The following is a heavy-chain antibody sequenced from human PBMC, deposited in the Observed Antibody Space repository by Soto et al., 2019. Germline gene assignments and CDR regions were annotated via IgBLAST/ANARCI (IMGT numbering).Heavy chain of an antibody. CDR1: GFPFSSYG. CDR3: ARSGG. Sequence: QVQLVESGGGVVQPGRSLRLSCEASGFPFSSYGMHWVRQAPGKGLEWVAVIWYDGSNKYYADSVKGRFTISRDNSKNMLYLQMNSLRAEDTAVYYCARSGGWGQGTLFTVSS. J-gene: IGHJ4*02. D-gene: IGHD6-19*01. V-gene: IGHV3-33*01. CDR2: IWYDGSNK.